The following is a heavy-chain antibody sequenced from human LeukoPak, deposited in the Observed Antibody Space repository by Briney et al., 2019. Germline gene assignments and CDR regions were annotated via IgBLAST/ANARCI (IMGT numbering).Heavy chain of an antibody. Sequence: SVKVSCKASGGTFSSYAISWVRQAPGQGLEWMGRIIPILGIANYAQKFQGRVTITADKSTSTAYMELGSLRSEDTAVYYCASLVSNSYYGAPLDYWGQGTLVTVSS. CDR3: ASLVSNSYYGAPLDY. D-gene: IGHD4-17*01. CDR1: GGTFSSYA. V-gene: IGHV1-69*04. J-gene: IGHJ4*02. CDR2: IIPILGIA.